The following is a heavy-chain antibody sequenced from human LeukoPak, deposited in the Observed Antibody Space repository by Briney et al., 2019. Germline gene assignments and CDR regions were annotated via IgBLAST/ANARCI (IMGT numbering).Heavy chain of an antibody. CDR2: IDWDDDK. CDR3: ARIQGIAAAEDY. D-gene: IGHD6-13*01. V-gene: IGHV2-70*11. CDR1: GFSLSTSGMC. Sequence: SGPTLVNPTQTLTLTCTFSGFSLSTSGMCVSWIRQPPGKALEWLARIDWDDDKYYSTSLKTRLTISKDTSKNQVVFTMTNMDPVDTATYYCARIQGIAAAEDYWGQGTLVTVSS. J-gene: IGHJ4*02.